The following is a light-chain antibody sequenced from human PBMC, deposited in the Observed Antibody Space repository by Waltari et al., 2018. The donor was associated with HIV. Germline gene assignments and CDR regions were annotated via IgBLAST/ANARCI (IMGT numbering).Light chain of an antibody. CDR1: QDVSNF. CDR3: QQYDSLPYT. V-gene: IGKV1-33*01. CDR2: DTT. Sequence: DIQMTQSPSSLSASVGDRVTITCQASQDVSNFLNWYQQKPGKAPRLLIYDTTNLHIGVPSRFSGRGSGTSFSLIISSLQTEDIAVYYCQQYDSLPYTFGQGTKLEI. J-gene: IGKJ2*01.